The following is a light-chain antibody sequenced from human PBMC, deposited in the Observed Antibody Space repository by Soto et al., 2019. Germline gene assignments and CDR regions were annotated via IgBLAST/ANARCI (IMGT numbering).Light chain of an antibody. J-gene: IGKJ2*01. CDR1: QSVSSY. CDR2: DAS. CDR3: QQRRNWPSAEYT. Sequence: EIVLTQSPATLSLSPGERATLSCRASQSVSSYLAWYQQKPGQAPRLLIYDASSRATGIPARFSGSGSGTHFTLTINSLEPEDFAVYYCQQRRNWPSAEYTFGQGTKLEIK. V-gene: IGKV3-11*01.